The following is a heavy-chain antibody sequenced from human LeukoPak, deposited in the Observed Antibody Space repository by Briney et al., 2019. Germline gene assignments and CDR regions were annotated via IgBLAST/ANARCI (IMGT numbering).Heavy chain of an antibody. CDR1: GYTFTGYY. Sequence: ASVKVSCKASGYTFTGYYMHWVRQAPGQGLEWMGWINPNSGGTNYAQKFQGRVTMTRDTSISTAYMELSRLRSDDTAVYYCARDTIAVAGPHYYYGMDVWGQGTTVTVSS. D-gene: IGHD6-19*01. CDR3: ARDTIAVAGPHYYYGMDV. J-gene: IGHJ6*02. V-gene: IGHV1-2*02. CDR2: INPNSGGT.